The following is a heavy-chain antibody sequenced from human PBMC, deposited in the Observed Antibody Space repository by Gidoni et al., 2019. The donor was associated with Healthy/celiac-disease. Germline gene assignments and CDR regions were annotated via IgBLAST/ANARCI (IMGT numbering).Heavy chain of an antibody. CDR1: GFTVSSYS. Sequence: EVQLVESGGGVVHPGGSLRLSCAASGFTVSSYSMTWVRQAPGKGLECVSYISSSSSTIYYADSVKGRFTISRDNAKNSLYLQMNSLRAEDTAVYYCARDDWFDHWGQGTLVTVSS. CDR2: ISSSSSTI. CDR3: ARDDWFDH. V-gene: IGHV3-48*01. J-gene: IGHJ5*02.